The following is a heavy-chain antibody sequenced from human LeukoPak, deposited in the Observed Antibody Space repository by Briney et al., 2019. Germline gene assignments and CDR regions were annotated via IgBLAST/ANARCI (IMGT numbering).Heavy chain of an antibody. V-gene: IGHV3-21*01. CDR3: ATVRVTARDYYYYYGMDV. J-gene: IGHJ6*02. D-gene: IGHD5-18*01. CDR2: ISSSSSYI. Sequence: PGGSLRLSCAASGFTFSSYIMNWVRQAPGKGLEWVSSISSSSSYIYYADSVKGRFTISRDNAKNSLYLQMNSLRAEDTAVYYCATVRVTARDYYYYYGMDVWGQGTTVTVSS. CDR1: GFTFSSYI.